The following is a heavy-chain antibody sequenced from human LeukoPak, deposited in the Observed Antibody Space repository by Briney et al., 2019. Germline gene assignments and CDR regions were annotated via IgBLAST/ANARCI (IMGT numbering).Heavy chain of an antibody. V-gene: IGHV4-59*05. J-gene: IGHJ4*02. Sequence: PSETLSLTCTVSGGSISSYYWSWLRQPPGKGLEWIGSIYYSGSTYYNPSLKSRVTISVDTSKNQFSLKLSSVTAADTAVYYCATGTYSSGWYSFDFWGQGPLVTVSS. CDR1: GGSISSYY. CDR3: ATGTYSSGWYSFDF. CDR2: IYYSGST. D-gene: IGHD6-19*01.